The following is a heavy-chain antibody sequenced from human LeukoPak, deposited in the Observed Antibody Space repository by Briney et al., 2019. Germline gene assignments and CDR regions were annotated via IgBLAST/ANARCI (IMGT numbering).Heavy chain of an antibody. CDR2: IYYSGST. CDR1: GGSIGSYY. CDR3: ARGGSYSRRVLLN. D-gene: IGHD1-26*01. V-gene: IGHV4-59*12. J-gene: IGHJ4*02. Sequence: SETLSLTCIVSGGSIGSYYWSWIRQSPGKGLEWIGYIYYSGSTSYNPSLKSRVTISVDKSKNQFSLKLNSMTAADTAVYYCARGGSYSRRVLLNWGQGTLVTVSS.